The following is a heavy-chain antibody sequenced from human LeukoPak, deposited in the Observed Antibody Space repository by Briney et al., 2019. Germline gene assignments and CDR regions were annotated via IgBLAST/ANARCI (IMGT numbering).Heavy chain of an antibody. V-gene: IGHV4-34*01. CDR3: ARGWGIVGARKPYDY. Sequence: SETLSLTCAVYGGSFSGYYWSWIRQPPGKGLEWIGEINHSGSTNYNPSLKSRVTISVDTSKNQFSLKLSSVTAADTAVYYCARGWGIVGARKPYDYWGQGTLVTVSS. J-gene: IGHJ4*02. CDR2: INHSGST. CDR1: GGSFSGYY. D-gene: IGHD1-26*01.